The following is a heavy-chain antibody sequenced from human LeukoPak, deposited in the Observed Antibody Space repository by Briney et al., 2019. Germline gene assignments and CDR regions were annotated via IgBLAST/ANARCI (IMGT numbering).Heavy chain of an antibody. CDR3: AGIRAYDSSGYYFAFDY. CDR2: IYYSGST. CDR1: GGSISSSSYY. D-gene: IGHD3-22*01. J-gene: IGHJ4*02. V-gene: IGHV4-61*05. Sequence: SETLSLTCTVSGGSISSSSYYWGWIRQPPGKGLEWIGYIYYSGSTNYNPSLKSRVTISVDTSKNQFSLKLSSVTAADTAVYYCAGIRAYDSSGYYFAFDYWGQGTLVTVSS.